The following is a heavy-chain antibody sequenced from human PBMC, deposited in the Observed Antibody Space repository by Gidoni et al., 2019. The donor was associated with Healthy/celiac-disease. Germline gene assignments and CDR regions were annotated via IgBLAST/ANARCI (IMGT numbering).Heavy chain of an antibody. CDR2: IYYSGST. CDR1: GGSISSYY. J-gene: IGHJ4*02. Sequence: QVQLQESGPGLVKPSETLSPTCTVSGGSISSYYWSWIRQPPGKGLEWIGYIYYSGSTNYNPSLKSRVTISVDTSKNQFSLKLSSVTAADTAVYYCASHSGSPSFFDYWGQGTLVTVSS. V-gene: IGHV4-59*01. D-gene: IGHD1-26*01. CDR3: ASHSGSPSFFDY.